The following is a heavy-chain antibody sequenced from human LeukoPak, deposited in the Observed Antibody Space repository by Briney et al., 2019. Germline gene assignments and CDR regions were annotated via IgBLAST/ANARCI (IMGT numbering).Heavy chain of an antibody. D-gene: IGHD3-22*01. CDR1: GFTFISYA. CDR2: ISGSGGST. J-gene: IGHJ4*02. CDR3: SKEVDYDSSGDFDY. V-gene: IGHV3-23*01. Sequence: GASLRPSCAASGFTFISYAMRWVRPAPGKGLEWVSAISGSGGSTYYADSVKGRFTNSRDNSKNTLYLQMNSLRSEDTAVYYFSKEVDYDSSGDFDYWGQGTLVTVSS.